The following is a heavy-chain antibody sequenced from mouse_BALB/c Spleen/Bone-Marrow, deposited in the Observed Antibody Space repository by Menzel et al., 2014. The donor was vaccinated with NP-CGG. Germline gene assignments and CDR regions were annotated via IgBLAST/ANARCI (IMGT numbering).Heavy chain of an antibody. Sequence: EVQLVESGGGLVQPGGSLRLSCATSGFTFTDYYMSWARQPPGKALEWLGFIRNKANGYTTEDRASVKGQFTISRDNSQSILYLQMNALRAEDSATYYCARDMGLLRFDYWGQGTTLTVSS. D-gene: IGHD1-1*01. V-gene: IGHV7-3*02. CDR2: IRNKANGYTT. CDR1: GFTFTDYY. J-gene: IGHJ2*01. CDR3: ARDMGLLRFDY.